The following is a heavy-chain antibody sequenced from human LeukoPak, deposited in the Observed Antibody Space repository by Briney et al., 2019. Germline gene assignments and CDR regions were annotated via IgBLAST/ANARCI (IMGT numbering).Heavy chain of an antibody. CDR3: ARYGVNDAFDI. V-gene: IGHV3-53*01. J-gene: IGHJ3*02. Sequence: PAGGSLRLSCAASGFSVSSNYISWVRQAPGKGLEWVSTLYSGGTTYYIESVKGRFFISCDSSKSTVYLQMISLRVEDTAVYYCARYGVNDAFDIWGQGTMVTVSS. CDR2: LYSGGTT. CDR1: GFSVSSNY. D-gene: IGHD4-17*01.